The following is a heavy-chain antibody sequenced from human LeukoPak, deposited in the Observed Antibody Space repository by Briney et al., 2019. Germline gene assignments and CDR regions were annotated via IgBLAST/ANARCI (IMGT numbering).Heavy chain of an antibody. Sequence: GGSLGLSCEASGFPFSSYVMSWVRQAPGKGLEWIAYINHNAEMIFYPDFVKGRFTTSRDNAKNSLYLQMNALRDEDTAIYYCARDHDWAFDLWGQGTLVTVSS. CDR2: INHNAEMI. CDR3: ARDHDWAFDL. V-gene: IGHV3-48*02. D-gene: IGHD3-9*01. J-gene: IGHJ4*02. CDR1: GFPFSSYV.